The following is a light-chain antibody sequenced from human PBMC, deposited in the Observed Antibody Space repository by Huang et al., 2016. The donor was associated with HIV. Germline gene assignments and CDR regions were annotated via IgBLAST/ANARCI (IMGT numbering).Light chain of an antibody. CDR1: QRISNW. V-gene: IGKV1-5*03. CDR3: QHYDNYPYT. J-gene: IGKJ2*01. CDR2: KTS. Sequence: DIQMTQSPATLSASVGDRVTIACRASQRISNWLAWYQQKPGKAPKLLIYKTSGLESGVPSRFSGSGSGTEFTLTITSLQPDDSATYYGQHYDNYPYTFGQGTKLEIK.